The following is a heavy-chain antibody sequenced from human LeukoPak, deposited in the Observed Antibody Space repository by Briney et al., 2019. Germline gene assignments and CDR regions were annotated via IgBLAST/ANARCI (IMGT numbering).Heavy chain of an antibody. CDR2: IYSGGST. J-gene: IGHJ6*03. CDR1: GFTVSFNY. Sequence: GGSLRLSCAAAGFTVSFNYMSWVRQAPGKGLEWISVIYSGGSTYYADSVKGRFTISRDDSKNTLYLQMNSLRAEDTAIYYCARAQWRTYSYYYMDVWGKGTTVTVSS. CDR3: ARAQWRTYSYYYMDV. D-gene: IGHD6-19*01. V-gene: IGHV3-53*01.